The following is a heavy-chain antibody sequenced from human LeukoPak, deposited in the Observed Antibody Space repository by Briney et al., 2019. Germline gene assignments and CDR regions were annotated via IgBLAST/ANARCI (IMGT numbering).Heavy chain of an antibody. CDR3: ARARYYYEI. Sequence: PSETLSLTCTVSGGSISGYYWSWIRQPPGKGLEWFGYIFYSGSTNYNPSLKSRVTISVDTSKNQFSLNLRSVTAADTAVYYCARARYYYEIWGQGTMVTVSS. CDR2: IFYSGST. D-gene: IGHD3-10*01. J-gene: IGHJ3*02. CDR1: GGSISGYY. V-gene: IGHV4-59*01.